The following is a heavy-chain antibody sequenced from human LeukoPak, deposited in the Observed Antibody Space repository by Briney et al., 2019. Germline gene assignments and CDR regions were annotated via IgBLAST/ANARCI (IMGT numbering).Heavy chain of an antibody. J-gene: IGHJ3*02. D-gene: IGHD2-21*02. CDR1: GYTFTSYG. CDR2: IIPIFGTA. Sequence: SVRVSCKASGYTFTSYGISWVRQAPGQGLEWMGRIIPIFGTANYAQKFQGRVTITADESTSTAYMELSSLRSEDTAVYYCAREIECGGDCVDAFDIWGQGTMVTVSS. CDR3: AREIECGGDCVDAFDI. V-gene: IGHV1-69*13.